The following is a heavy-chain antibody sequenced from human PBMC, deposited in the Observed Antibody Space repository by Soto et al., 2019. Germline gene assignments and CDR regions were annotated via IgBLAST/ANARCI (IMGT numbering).Heavy chain of an antibody. Sequence: PGGSLRLSCAASEFTFSTYWMTWVRQAPGKGLEWVANIEGDGNEKNYVDSVKGRFTVSRDNAKRSLYLQMNSLRVEDTAVYYCVRGLYTGSPHFFYRGQGTLVTVSS. CDR1: EFTFSTYW. CDR2: IEGDGNEK. J-gene: IGHJ4*02. D-gene: IGHD1-1*01. V-gene: IGHV3-7*05. CDR3: VRGLYTGSPHFFY.